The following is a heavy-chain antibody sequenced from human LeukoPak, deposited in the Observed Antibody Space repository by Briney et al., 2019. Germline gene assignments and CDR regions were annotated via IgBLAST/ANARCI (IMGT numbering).Heavy chain of an antibody. CDR2: INPNSGGT. CDR1: GYTFTGYY. J-gene: IGHJ6*03. V-gene: IGHV1-2*02. Sequence: GASVKVSCKASGYTFTGYYMHWVRQAPGQGLEWMGWINPNSGGTNYAQKFQGRVTMTRDTSISTAYMELSRLRSDDTAVYYCASSSMATPYYYMDVWGKGTTVTVSS. CDR3: ASSSMATPYYYMDV. D-gene: IGHD5-24*01.